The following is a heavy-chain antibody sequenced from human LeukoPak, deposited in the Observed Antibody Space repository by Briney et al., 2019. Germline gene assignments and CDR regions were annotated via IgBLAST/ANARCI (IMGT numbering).Heavy chain of an antibody. CDR2: MHNSGSS. Sequence: PSETLSLTCTVSGASTSHFYWNWIRQPPGRGLEWIGYMHNSGSSKHNSSLKSRVTISIDTSKNQFSLQLTSVTAADTAIYYCARSAEWLRNAFDIWGQGTMVSVSS. D-gene: IGHD5-12*01. J-gene: IGHJ3*02. V-gene: IGHV4-59*01. CDR1: GASTSHFY. CDR3: ARSAEWLRNAFDI.